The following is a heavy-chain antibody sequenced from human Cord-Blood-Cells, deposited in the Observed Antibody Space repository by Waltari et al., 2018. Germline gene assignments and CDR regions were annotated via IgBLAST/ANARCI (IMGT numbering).Heavy chain of an antibody. CDR1: GFTFSSYE. J-gene: IGHJ4*02. D-gene: IGHD5-12*01. Sequence: EVQLVESGGGLVQPGGSLSLSCAASGFTFSSYEMNWVRQAQGKGLEWVSYISSSGSTIYYADSVKGRFTISRDNAKNSLYLQMNSLRAEDTAVYYCARGGYSGYDPPYYFDYWGQGTLVTVSS. CDR2: ISSSGSTI. V-gene: IGHV3-48*03. CDR3: ARGGYSGYDPPYYFDY.